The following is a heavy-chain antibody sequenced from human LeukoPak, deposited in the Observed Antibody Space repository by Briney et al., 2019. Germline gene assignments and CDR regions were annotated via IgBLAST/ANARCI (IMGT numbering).Heavy chain of an antibody. J-gene: IGHJ4*02. Sequence: SETLSLTCTASGGSISSYYWNWIRQSPGKGLEWIGNIYNSGSTSYNPPLKSRVTISLDTSKNQVSLKVSSVTAADTAVYYCAKRRDTVTSYFDNWGQGTLVTVSS. CDR2: IYNSGST. CDR1: GGSISSYY. CDR3: AKRRDTVTSYFDN. V-gene: IGHV4-59*01. D-gene: IGHD5-18*01.